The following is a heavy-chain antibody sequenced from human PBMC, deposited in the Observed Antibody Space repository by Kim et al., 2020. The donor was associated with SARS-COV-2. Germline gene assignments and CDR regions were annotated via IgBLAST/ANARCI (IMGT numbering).Heavy chain of an antibody. J-gene: IGHJ4*02. D-gene: IGHD4-17*01. CDR3: ARDHDYGGNPDY. CDR2: IIPILGIA. V-gene: IGHV1-69*04. CDR1: GGTFSSYA. Sequence: SVKVSCKASGGTFSSYAISWVRQAPGQGLEWMGRIIPILGIANYAQKFQGRVTITADKSTSTAYMELSSLRSEDTAVYYCARDHDYGGNPDYWGQGTLVTVS.